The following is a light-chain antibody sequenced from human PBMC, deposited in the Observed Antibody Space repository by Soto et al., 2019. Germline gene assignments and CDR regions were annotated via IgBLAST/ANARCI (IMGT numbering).Light chain of an antibody. CDR1: QSVSTN. Sequence: IVMNLSPASLSVPTGERATLSCRASQSVSTNFAWYLQKPGQAPRLLIYGASTRATAVPARFTASGSGTEFTLSISCLQSDDFSVYYCQQYDTWPLTFGGGAKVDIK. J-gene: IGKJ4*01. V-gene: IGKV3-15*01. CDR3: QQYDTWPLT. CDR2: GAS.